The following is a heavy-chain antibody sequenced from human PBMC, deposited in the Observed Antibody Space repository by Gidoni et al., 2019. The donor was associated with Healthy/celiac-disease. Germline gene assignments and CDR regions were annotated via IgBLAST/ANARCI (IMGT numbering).Heavy chain of an antibody. V-gene: IGHV4-34*01. D-gene: IGHD1-26*01. Sequence: QVQLQQWGAGLLKPSETLSLTCAVYGGSFSGYYWSWIRQPPGKGLEWIGEINHSGSTNYNPSLKSRVTISVDTSKNQFSLKLSSVTAADTAVYYCARWRWELLLITTSGGMDVWGQGTTVTVSS. J-gene: IGHJ6*02. CDR3: ARWRWELLLITTSGGMDV. CDR1: GGSFSGYY. CDR2: INHSGST.